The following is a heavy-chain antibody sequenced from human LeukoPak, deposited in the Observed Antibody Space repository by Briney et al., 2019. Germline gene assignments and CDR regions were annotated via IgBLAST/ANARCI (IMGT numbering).Heavy chain of an antibody. D-gene: IGHD3-3*01. V-gene: IGHV4-34*01. CDR3: ARGTTGRKLRFLEWLLYHWFDP. CDR2: INHSGST. Sequence: SETLSLTCAVYGGSFSGYYWSWIRQPSGKGLEWIGEINHSGSTNYNPSLKSRVTISVDTSKNQFSLKLSSVTAADTAVYYCARGTTGRKLRFLEWLLYHWFDPWGQGTLVTVSS. CDR1: GGSFSGYY. J-gene: IGHJ5*02.